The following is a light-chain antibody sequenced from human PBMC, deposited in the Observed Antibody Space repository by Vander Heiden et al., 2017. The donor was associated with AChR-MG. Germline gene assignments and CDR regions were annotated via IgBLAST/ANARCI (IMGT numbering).Light chain of an antibody. CDR2: EVN. CDR1: SSDIGGYKC. J-gene: IGLJ1*01. Sequence: QSALTQPPSASGSPGQSVTISCTGTSSDIGGYKCVSWYQQYPGKAPKVIIYEVNKRPSGVPNRFSGSKSGNTAFLTVSGLQAEDEADYYCSSYAGSNNVFGSGTKITVL. CDR3: SSYAGSNNV. V-gene: IGLV2-8*01.